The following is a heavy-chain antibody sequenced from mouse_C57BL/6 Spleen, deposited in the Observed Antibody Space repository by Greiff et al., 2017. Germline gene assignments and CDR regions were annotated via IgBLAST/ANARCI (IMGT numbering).Heavy chain of an antibody. CDR1: GYTFTSYW. Sequence: QVQLKQPGAELVRPGSSVKLSCKASGYTFTSYWMHWVKQRPIQGLEWIGNIDPSDSETHYNQKFKDKATLTVDKSSSTAYMQLSSLTSEDSAVYYWAREGDLLRYEDWGQGTLVTVSA. CDR3: AREGDLLRYED. J-gene: IGHJ3*01. CDR2: IDPSDSET. V-gene: IGHV1-52*01. D-gene: IGHD1-1*01.